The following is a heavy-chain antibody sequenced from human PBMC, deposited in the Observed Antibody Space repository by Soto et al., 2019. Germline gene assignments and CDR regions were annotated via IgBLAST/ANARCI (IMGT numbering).Heavy chain of an antibody. CDR2: MSYDGNNK. V-gene: IGHV3-30*18. Sequence: QVQLVESGGGVVQPGRSLRLSCAASGFTFRNYRMHWVRQAPGKGPGWVTIMSYDGNNKFYADSVKGRFTISRDNSKNTQYLQMDSLRAEDTAVYYCAKDVYCGTTGCLRNNVHHWGQGTLVTISS. CDR1: GFTFRNYR. J-gene: IGHJ5*02. D-gene: IGHD2-2*01. CDR3: AKDVYCGTTGCLRNNVHH.